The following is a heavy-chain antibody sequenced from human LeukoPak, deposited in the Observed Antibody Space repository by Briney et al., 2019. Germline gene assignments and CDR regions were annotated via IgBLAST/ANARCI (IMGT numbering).Heavy chain of an antibody. J-gene: IGHJ4*02. CDR1: ANTLTGYY. D-gene: IGHD3-10*01. Sequence: ASVKVSCKASANTLTGYYMHWVRQAPGQGLEWMGWINPKSGGTNYAQKFQGRVTMTRDTSTSTAFMELSRLRSDGTAVYYCARDLSITMVRAPFYWGPGTPVTVSS. CDR2: INPKSGGT. V-gene: IGHV1-2*02. CDR3: ARDLSITMVRAPFY.